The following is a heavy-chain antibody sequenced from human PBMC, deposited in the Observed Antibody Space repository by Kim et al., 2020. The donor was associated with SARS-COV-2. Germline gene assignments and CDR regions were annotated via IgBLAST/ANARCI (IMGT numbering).Heavy chain of an antibody. J-gene: IGHJ4*01. V-gene: IGHV4-59*08. Sequence: SETLSLTCTVSGGSISSYYWSWIRQPPGKGLEWIGYIYYSGSTNYNPSLKSRVTISVDSSKNQFSLNLSSVTAADTAVYYCARHAYCSGGSCTDYFDYW. D-gene: IGHD2-15*01. CDR1: GGSISSYY. CDR3: ARHAYCSGGSCTDYFDY. CDR2: IYYSGST.